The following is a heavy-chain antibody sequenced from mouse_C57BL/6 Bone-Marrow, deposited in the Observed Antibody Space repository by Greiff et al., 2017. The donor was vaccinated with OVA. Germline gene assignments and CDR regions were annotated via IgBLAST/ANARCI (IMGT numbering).Heavy chain of an antibody. Sequence: QVQLQQPGAELVKPGASVKLSCKASGYTFTSYWMQWVKQRPGQGLEWIGEIDPSDSYTNYNQKFKGKATLTVDTSSSTAYMQLSSLTSGDSAVYYCARVPLWYFDVWGTGTTVTVSS. J-gene: IGHJ1*03. CDR2: IDPSDSYT. CDR3: ARVPLWYFDV. CDR1: GYTFTSYW. D-gene: IGHD2-14*01. V-gene: IGHV1-50*01.